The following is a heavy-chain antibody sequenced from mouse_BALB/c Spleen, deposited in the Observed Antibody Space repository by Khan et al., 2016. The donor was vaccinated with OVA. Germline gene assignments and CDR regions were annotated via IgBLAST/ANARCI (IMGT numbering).Heavy chain of an antibody. V-gene: IGHV14-3*02. J-gene: IGHJ2*01. CDR3: AHAGTGDYFDY. CDR2: IDPANDNS. CDR1: GFNIKDTH. D-gene: IGHD4-1*01. Sequence: VQLQQSGAELVKPGASVKLSCTASGFNIKDTHMHWVKQRPEQGLEWIGRIDPANDNSKYDPRFQGKATITADTSSNTAYLHIRSLTSEDTAVSYGAHAGTGDYFDYWGQGTTLTVSS.